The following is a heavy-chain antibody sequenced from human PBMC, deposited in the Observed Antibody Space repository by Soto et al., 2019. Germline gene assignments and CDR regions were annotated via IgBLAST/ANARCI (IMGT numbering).Heavy chain of an antibody. J-gene: IGHJ3*01. CDR3: ARDRITTRGDAFDL. Sequence: QVPLVQSGAEVKKPWSSVKVSCKAPGGTFSTYIISWVRQAPGQGLEWMGRIIPIPDITNYAQKFQGRVTITADKSTSTAYMELSSLRSEDTAVYYCARDRITTRGDAFDLWGQGTMVTVSS. CDR2: IIPIPDIT. CDR1: GGTFSTYI. D-gene: IGHD3-3*01. V-gene: IGHV1-69*08.